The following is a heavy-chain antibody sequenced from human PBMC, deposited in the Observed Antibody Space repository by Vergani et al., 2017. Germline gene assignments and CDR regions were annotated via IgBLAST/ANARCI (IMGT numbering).Heavy chain of an antibody. CDR2: IDRTGRP. CDR1: GGSFTSYH. J-gene: IGHJ6*03. V-gene: IGHV4-34*01. CDR3: ARVNTETNGHLYYYYYMDV. D-gene: IGHD4-11*01. Sequence: QVQLQQWGGGLLKPSETLSLTCVVNGGSFTSYHWTWIRQSPGEGLEWVGDIDRTGRPDYNPSLKGRLTMSVDKSRNQFSLTLNSVTATDTAIYFCARVNTETNGHLYYYYYMDVWGQGTAVTVS.